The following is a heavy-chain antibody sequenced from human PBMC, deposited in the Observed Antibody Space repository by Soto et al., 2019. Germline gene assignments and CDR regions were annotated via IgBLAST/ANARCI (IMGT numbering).Heavy chain of an antibody. Sequence: ASVKVSCKASGYTFTGYYMHWVRQAPGQGLEWMGWINPNSGGTNYAQKFQGRVTMTRDTSISTAYMELSRLRSDDTAVYYCARDSYSYDSSGYIDYWGQGTLVTVSS. CDR1: GYTFTGYY. CDR2: INPNSGGT. CDR3: ARDSYSYDSSGYIDY. J-gene: IGHJ4*02. D-gene: IGHD3-22*01. V-gene: IGHV1-2*02.